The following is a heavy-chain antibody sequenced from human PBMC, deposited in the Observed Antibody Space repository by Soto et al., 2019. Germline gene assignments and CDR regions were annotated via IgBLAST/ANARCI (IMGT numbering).Heavy chain of an antibody. D-gene: IGHD1-26*01. CDR1: GCTFNTDA. CDR2: ISGGGGST. Sequence: EVQLLESGGGLVQPGGSLRLSCAASGCTFNTDAMRWVLQAPVKGREWVSAISGGGGSTYYADSVKGRFTISRDNTKNTLCLQMNSLRAEDTAVYYCERRGSGSYSDYWGQGTLVTVSS. J-gene: IGHJ4*02. CDR3: ERRGSGSYSDY. V-gene: IGHV3-23*01.